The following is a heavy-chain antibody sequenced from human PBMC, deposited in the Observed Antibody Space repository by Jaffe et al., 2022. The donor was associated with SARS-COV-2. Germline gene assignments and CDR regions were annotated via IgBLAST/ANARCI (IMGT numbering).Heavy chain of an antibody. CDR1: GYTFTSYY. CDR2: INPSGGST. D-gene: IGHD2-15*01. J-gene: IGHJ5*02. V-gene: IGHV1-46*04. Sequence: QVQLVQSGAEVKKPGASVKVSCKASGYTFTSYYMHWVRQAPGQGLEWMGIINPSGGSTSYAQKLQGRVTMTRDTSTSTVYMELSSLRSEDTAVYYCARGYSACGGSCYSWFDPWGQGTLVTVSS. CDR3: ARGYSACGGSCYSWFDP.